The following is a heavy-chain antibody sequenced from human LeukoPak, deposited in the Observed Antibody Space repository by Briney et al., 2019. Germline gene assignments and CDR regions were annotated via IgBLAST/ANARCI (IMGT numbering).Heavy chain of an antibody. CDR3: ARENWVFDY. CDR1: GYSIRSGYH. J-gene: IGHJ4*02. V-gene: IGHV4-38-2*02. D-gene: IGHD7-27*01. CDR2: VYRSGST. Sequence: SETLSLTXVVSGYSIRSGYHWGWIRQPPGKGLEWIGSVYRSGSTYYNPSLKSRVTISVDTSKNQISLKVRSVTAADTAVYYCARENWVFDYWGQGILVTVSS.